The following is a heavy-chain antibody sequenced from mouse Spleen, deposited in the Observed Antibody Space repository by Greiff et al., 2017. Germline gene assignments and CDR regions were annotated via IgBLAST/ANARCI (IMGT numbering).Heavy chain of an antibody. D-gene: IGHD3-2*01. CDR2: IHPNSGST. CDR3: ARRDSSGYETSFDY. J-gene: IGHJ2*01. V-gene: IGHV1-64*01. Sequence: VQLQESGAELVKPGASVKLSCKASGYTFTSYWMHWVKQRPGQGLEWIGMIHPNSGSTNYNEKFKSKATLTVDKSSSTAYMQLSSLTSEDSAVYYCARRDSSGYETSFDYWGQGTTLTVSS. CDR1: GYTFTSYW.